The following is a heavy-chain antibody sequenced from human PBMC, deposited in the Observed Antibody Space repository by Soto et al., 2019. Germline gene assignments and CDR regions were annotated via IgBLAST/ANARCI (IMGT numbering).Heavy chain of an antibody. V-gene: IGHV4-59*01. CDR3: ARSGNWNDGQGS. CDR2: IYYSGKT. Sequence: TSETLSLTCTVSGVSISSYYWSWIRQPPGKGLEWIGYIYYSGKTYYNPSLKSRVTISVDTSKNQFSLKLTSVTAADTAVYYCARSGNWNDGQGSWGGGALVPVS. D-gene: IGHD1-1*01. CDR1: GVSISSYY. J-gene: IGHJ4*02.